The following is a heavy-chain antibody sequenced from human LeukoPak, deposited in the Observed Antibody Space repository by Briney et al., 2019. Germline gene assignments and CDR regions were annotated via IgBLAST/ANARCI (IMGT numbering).Heavy chain of an antibody. CDR3: TTGAVNYYDSSGYYSPYFDY. CDR2: IKSKTDGGTT. Sequence: GGSLRLSCAASGFTFSNAWMSWVRLAPGKGLEWVGRIKSKTDGGTTDYAAPVKGRFTISRDDSKNTLYLQMNSLKTEDTAVYYCTTGAVNYYDSSGYYSPYFDYWGQGTLVTVSS. V-gene: IGHV3-15*01. CDR1: GFTFSNAW. D-gene: IGHD3-22*01. J-gene: IGHJ4*02.